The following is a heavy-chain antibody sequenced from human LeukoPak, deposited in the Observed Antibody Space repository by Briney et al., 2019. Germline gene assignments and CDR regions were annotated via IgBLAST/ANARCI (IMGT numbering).Heavy chain of an antibody. D-gene: IGHD6-19*01. CDR1: GFTFSSYE. CDR3: ARAAGYSSGWYGGNYFDY. Sequence: GGSLRLPCAASGFTFSSYEMNWVRQAPGKGLEWVSYISSSGSTIYYADSVKGRFTISRDNAKNSLYLQMDSLRAEDTAVYYCARAAGYSSGWYGGNYFDYWGQGTLVTVSS. V-gene: IGHV3-48*03. CDR2: ISSSGSTI. J-gene: IGHJ4*02.